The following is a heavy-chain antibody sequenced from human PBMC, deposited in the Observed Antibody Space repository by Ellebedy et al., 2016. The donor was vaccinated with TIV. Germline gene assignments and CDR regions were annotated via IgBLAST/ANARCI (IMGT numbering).Heavy chain of an antibody. CDR1: GFTFSSYA. D-gene: IGHD5-18*01. V-gene: IGHV3-23*01. J-gene: IGHJ4*02. CDR3: ATRLGEGIQLWGGFDY. Sequence: PGGSLRLSCVASGFTFSSYAMCWVRQAPGKGLEWVSTISDSGGNTHFLASVKGRFTISRDNSRNTVYLQMNNLRAEDTAVYYCATRLGEGIQLWGGFDYWGQGTLVTVSS. CDR2: ISDSGGNT.